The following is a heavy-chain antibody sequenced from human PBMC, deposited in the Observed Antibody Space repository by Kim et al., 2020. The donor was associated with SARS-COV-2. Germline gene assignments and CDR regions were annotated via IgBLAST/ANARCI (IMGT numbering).Heavy chain of an antibody. CDR1: GFPFTTYY. CDR2: IKTGGSEK. V-gene: IGHV3-7*01. D-gene: IGHD4-4*01. J-gene: IGHJ4*01. CDR3: ARGGGQEYSV. Sequence: GGSLRLSCAASGFPFTTYYMTWVRQAPGKGLEWVANIKTGGSEKSYVDSVKGRFTISRDNAKSSVYLQMNSLRGEDTAVYYCARGGGQEYSVWGHGTLVT.